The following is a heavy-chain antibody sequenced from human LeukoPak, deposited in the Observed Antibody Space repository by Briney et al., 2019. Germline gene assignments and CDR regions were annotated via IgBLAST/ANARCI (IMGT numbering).Heavy chain of an antibody. V-gene: IGHV4-59*01. CDR1: GGSISSYY. D-gene: IGHD6-19*01. CDR2: IYYSGST. Sequence: SETLSLTCTVSGGSISSYYWSWIRQPPGKGLEWIGYIYYSGSTNYNPSLKSRVTISVDTSKNQFSLKLSSVTAADTAVYSCARVLSGAVADNWGQGTLVTVSS. J-gene: IGHJ1*01. CDR3: ARVLSGAVADN.